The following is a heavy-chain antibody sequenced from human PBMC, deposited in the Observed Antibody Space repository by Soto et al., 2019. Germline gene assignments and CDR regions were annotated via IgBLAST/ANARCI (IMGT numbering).Heavy chain of an antibody. CDR1: GGSIRSSNW. CDR3: ARENGRGYSYGEFDY. V-gene: IGHV4-4*02. J-gene: IGHJ4*02. CDR2: IYHSGST. Sequence: PSETLSLTFAVSGGSIRSSNWCSCVRQTPGQGLEWIGEIYHSGSTNYKPSLKRRVTISVDKSKNQFSLKLSSVTAADTAVYYRARENGRGYSYGEFDYWGQGTLVTVS. D-gene: IGHD5-18*01.